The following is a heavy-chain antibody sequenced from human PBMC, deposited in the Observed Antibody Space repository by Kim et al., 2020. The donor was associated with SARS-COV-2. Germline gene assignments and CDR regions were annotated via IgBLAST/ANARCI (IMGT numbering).Heavy chain of an antibody. CDR3: ARGRRIQLCPRFDP. V-gene: IGHV4-34*13. D-gene: IGHD5-18*01. Sequence: PSLTSRVTISVDTSKNQLSLKLSSVTAADTAVYYCARGRRIQLCPRFDPWGQGTLVTVSS. J-gene: IGHJ5*02.